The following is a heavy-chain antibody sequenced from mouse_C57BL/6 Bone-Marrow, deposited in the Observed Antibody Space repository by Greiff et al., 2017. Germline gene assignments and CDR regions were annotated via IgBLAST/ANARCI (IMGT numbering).Heavy chain of an antibody. V-gene: IGHV5-6*02. CDR3: ARREISNAGFTD. CDR2: ISSGDSYT. J-gene: IGHJ3*01. Sequence: EVMLQQSGGDLVKPGGSLKLSCAASGFTFSSYGMPWVRQTPDQRLEWVATISSGDSYTYSPDSVKGRFTISRDNAKNTLYLHMSSLKSEDTAMYDCARREISNAGFTDWGQGTLVTVSA. CDR1: GFTFSSYG.